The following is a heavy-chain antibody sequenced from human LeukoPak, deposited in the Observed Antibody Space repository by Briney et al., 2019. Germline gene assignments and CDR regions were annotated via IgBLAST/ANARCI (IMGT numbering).Heavy chain of an antibody. V-gene: IGHV4-59*08. J-gene: IGHJ6*03. D-gene: IGHD2-2*01. CDR3: ARRRTTGLSGYMDV. Sequence: PSETLSPTCTVSGGSISSYYWSWIRQPPRKGLEWIGYIDYSGSTNYNPSLKSRVTISVGTSKNQFSLKLTSVTAADTAVYYCARRRTTGLSGYMDVWGKGTTVTVSS. CDR2: IDYSGST. CDR1: GGSISSYY.